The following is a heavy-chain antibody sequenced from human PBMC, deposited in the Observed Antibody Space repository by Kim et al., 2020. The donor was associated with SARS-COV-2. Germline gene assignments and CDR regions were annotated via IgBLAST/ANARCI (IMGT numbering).Heavy chain of an antibody. CDR2: IYYSGST. D-gene: IGHD1-26*01. J-gene: IGHJ1*01. Sequence: SETLSLTCTVSGGSISSYYWSWIRQPPGKGLEWIGYIYYSGSTNYNPSLKSRVTISVDTSKNQFSLKLSSVTAAVTAVYYCAGGGATRNFQHWGQGTLVTVSS. CDR1: GGSISSYY. CDR3: AGGGATRNFQH. V-gene: IGHV4-59*01.